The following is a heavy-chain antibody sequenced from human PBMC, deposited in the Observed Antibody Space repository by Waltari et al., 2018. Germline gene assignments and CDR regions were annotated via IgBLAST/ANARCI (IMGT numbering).Heavy chain of an antibody. V-gene: IGHV3-7*01. J-gene: IGHJ4*02. CDR2: MNQDGSEK. CDR3: ATHPDSSYYY. CDR1: GFTFRNYW. D-gene: IGHD6-13*01. Sequence: EVQLVESGGTLVQPGGSLRLFCAASGFTFRNYWMSWVRQAPGKGLEWVVNMNQDGSEKNYVDSVKGRVTSSRDNAKNALYRQMDSLRAEDTGVYYCATHPDSSYYYWGQGTLVIVSS.